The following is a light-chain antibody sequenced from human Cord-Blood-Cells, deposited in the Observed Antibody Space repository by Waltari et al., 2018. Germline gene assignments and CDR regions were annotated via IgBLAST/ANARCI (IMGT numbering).Light chain of an antibody. V-gene: IGLV3-1*01. J-gene: IGLJ2*01. CDR1: KLGDRY. CDR3: QAWDSSTVV. CDR2: QDS. Sequence: SYGRTQPPSVSVSPGQTASIPCSGDKLGDRYACWYQQKPGQSTVLVIYQDSKRPPGIPELFAGSNSGNTATLTISGTQAMDEADYYCQAWDSSTVVFGGGTKLTVL.